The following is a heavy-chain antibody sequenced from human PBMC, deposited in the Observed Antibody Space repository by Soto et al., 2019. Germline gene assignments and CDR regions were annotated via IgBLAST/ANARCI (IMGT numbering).Heavy chain of an antibody. CDR2: INPSGGST. CDR3: TRRDGY. V-gene: IGHV1-46*01. J-gene: IGHJ4*02. Sequence: QVQLVQSGAEVKNPGASVKVSCKASGYTFISTYIHWVRQAPGQGLEWMGIINPSGGSTTYAQKFRGRVTMTSDTSTSTVYMELSSLRYEDTAVYYCTRRDGYWGQGTLVTVSS. CDR1: GYTFISTY.